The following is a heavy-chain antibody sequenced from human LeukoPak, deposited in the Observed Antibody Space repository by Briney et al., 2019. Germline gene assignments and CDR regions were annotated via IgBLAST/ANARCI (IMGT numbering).Heavy chain of an antibody. Sequence: GGSLRLSCAASGLTFSSYDMHWVRQATGKGLEWVSAIGAAGDTYYPGSVEGRFTISRENAKNSLYLQMNSLRAEDTAVYYCARQGEYHYYYYGMDVWGQGTTVTVSS. J-gene: IGHJ6*02. CDR3: ARQGEYHYYYYGMDV. CDR1: GLTFSSYD. D-gene: IGHD2/OR15-2a*01. CDR2: IGAAGDT. V-gene: IGHV3-13*01.